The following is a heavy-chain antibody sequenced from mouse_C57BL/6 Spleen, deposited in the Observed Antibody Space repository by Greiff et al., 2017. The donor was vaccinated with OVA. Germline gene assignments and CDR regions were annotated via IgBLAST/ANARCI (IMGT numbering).Heavy chain of an antibody. CDR2: IHPNSGST. J-gene: IGHJ4*01. CDR1: GYTFTSYW. D-gene: IGHD2-12*01. V-gene: IGHV1-64*01. CDR3: ARNDDGGYYAMDY. Sequence: VQLQQPGAELVKPGASVKLSCKASGYTFTSYWMHWVKQRPGQGLEWIGMIHPNSGSTNYNEKFKSKATLTVDKSSSTAYMQLSSLTSEDSAVYYCARNDDGGYYAMDYWGQGTSVTVSS.